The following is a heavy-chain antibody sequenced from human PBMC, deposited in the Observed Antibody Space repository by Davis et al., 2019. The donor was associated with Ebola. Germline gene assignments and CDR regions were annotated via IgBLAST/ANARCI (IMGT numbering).Heavy chain of an antibody. J-gene: IGHJ2*01. Sequence: MPSETLSLTCTVSGGSVSSGSYYWSWIRQPPGKGLEWIGYIYYSGSTNYNPSLKSRVTISVDTSKNQFSLKLSSVTAADTAVYYCATAHPLGDWYFDLWGRGTLVTVSS. CDR2: IYYSGST. V-gene: IGHV4-61*01. D-gene: IGHD3-16*01. CDR1: GGSVSSGSYY. CDR3: ATAHPLGDWYFDL.